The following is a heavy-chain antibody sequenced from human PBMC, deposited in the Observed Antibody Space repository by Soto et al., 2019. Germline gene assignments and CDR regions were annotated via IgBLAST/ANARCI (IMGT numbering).Heavy chain of an antibody. J-gene: IGHJ4*02. CDR3: ATATYTYEHY. Sequence: GSLRLSCAASGFIFSSYAMSWVRQAPGKGLEWASAISGSGGSTYYADSVKGRFTISRDSSKNTLYLQMNSLRAEDTALYYCATATYTYEHYWGQGTLVTVYS. D-gene: IGHD2-2*02. CDR2: ISGSGGST. CDR1: GFIFSSYA. V-gene: IGHV3-23*01.